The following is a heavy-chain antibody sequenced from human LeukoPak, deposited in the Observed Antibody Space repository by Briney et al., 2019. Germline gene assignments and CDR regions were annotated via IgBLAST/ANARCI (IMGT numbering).Heavy chain of an antibody. CDR1: GFTFGSYS. CDR3: VRATYYDFWSGLI. J-gene: IGHJ4*02. D-gene: IGHD3-3*01. CDR2: ISSSSSYI. V-gene: IGHV3-21*01. Sequence: PGGSLRLSCAASGFTFGSYSMNWVRQAPGKGLEWVSSISSSSSYIYYADSVKGRFTISRDNAKNSLYLQMNSLRAEDTAVYYCVRATYYDFWSGLIWGQGTLVTVSS.